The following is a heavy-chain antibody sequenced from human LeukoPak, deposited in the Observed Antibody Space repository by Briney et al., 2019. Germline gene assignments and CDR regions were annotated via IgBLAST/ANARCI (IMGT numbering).Heavy chain of an antibody. CDR2: MYISGET. CDR1: GGSISSYY. V-gene: IGHV4-4*07. Sequence: SETLSLTCTVSGGSISSYYWSWIRQPAGKGLEWIGRMYISGETYYNPSLKSRVTVSLDTSKNHFSLKLNSVTAADTAVYYCASGIQGAGNNFWGQGTLVTASS. CDR3: ASGIQGAGNNF. J-gene: IGHJ4*02. D-gene: IGHD6-19*01.